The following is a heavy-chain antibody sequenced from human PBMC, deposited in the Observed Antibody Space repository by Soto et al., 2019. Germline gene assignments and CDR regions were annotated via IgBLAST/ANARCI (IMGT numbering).Heavy chain of an antibody. Sequence: EVQLVESGGGLVKPGGSLRLSCAASGFTFSNAWMNWVRQAPGKGLEWVGRIKSKTDGGTTDYAAPVKGRFTISRDDSKNTLYLQMNSLKTEDTAVYYCTTGDGYQLPLIYYYYYGMDVWGQGTTVTVSS. CDR3: TTGDGYQLPLIYYYYYGMDV. D-gene: IGHD2-2*01. V-gene: IGHV3-15*07. CDR1: GFTFSNAW. CDR2: IKSKTDGGTT. J-gene: IGHJ6*02.